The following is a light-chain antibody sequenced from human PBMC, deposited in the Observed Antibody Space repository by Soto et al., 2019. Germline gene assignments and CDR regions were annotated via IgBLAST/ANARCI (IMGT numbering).Light chain of an antibody. V-gene: IGKV3-15*01. CDR2: GAS. CDR3: QQYNNGWT. J-gene: IGKJ1*01. CDR1: QSVSSN. Sequence: EIVMTQSPATLSVSPGERATLSCRASQSVSSNLAWYQQKPGQAPRLLIYGASTKATGIPARFSGSGSGTEFTLTSSMLQSEDFAVYYCQQYNNGWTFGQGTKVEIK.